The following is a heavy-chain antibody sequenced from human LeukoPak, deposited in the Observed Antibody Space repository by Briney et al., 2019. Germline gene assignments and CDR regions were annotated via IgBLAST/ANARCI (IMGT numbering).Heavy chain of an antibody. V-gene: IGHV4-34*01. D-gene: IGHD2-2*01. CDR2: INHSGST. J-gene: IGHJ6*04. CDR3: ARAGFYCSSTSCYGPYYYYGMDV. CDR1: GGSFSGYY. Sequence: SETLSLTCAVYGGSFSGYYWSWIRQPPGKGLEWIGEINHSGSTNYNPSLKSRVTISVDTSKNQFSLKLSPVTAADTAVYYCARAGFYCSSTSCYGPYYYYGMDVWGKGTTVTVSS.